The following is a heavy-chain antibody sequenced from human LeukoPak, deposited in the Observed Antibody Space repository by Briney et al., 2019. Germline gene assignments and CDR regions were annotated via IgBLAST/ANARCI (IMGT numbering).Heavy chain of an antibody. J-gene: IGHJ4*02. Sequence: PSETLSLTCTVSGGSITSYYWSWIRQPPGKGLEWIGYVHYSGTSNYNPSLQSRVTISVDKSKNRFSLKLSSVTAADTAVYYCARASHDYGDYSHFDYWGQGTLVTVSS. D-gene: IGHD4-17*01. V-gene: IGHV4-59*12. CDR2: VHYSGTS. CDR3: ARASHDYGDYSHFDY. CDR1: GGSITSYY.